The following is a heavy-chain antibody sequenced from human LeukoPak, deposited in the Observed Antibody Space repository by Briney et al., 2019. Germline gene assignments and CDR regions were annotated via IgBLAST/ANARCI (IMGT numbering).Heavy chain of an antibody. J-gene: IGHJ5*02. D-gene: IGHD3-3*01. V-gene: IGHV4-39*01. CDR3: ARLFSLNPFFHHTIFGVVITDNWFDP. CDR1: GGSIRSSYYY. CDR2: IYDSGST. Sequence: SETLSLTCTVSGGSIRSSYYYWGWIRQPPGKGLEWIGSIYDSGSTYYNPSLKSRVTISVDTSKNQFSLKLSSVTAADTAVYYCARLFSLNPFFHHTIFGVVITDNWFDPWGQGTLVTVSS.